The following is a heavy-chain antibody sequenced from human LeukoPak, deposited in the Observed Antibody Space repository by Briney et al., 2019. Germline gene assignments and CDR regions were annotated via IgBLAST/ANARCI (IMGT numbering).Heavy chain of an antibody. D-gene: IGHD3-3*01. V-gene: IGHV3-23*01. CDR1: EFTFSSHA. CDR3: ARDLGDSGYYHPWYFDS. CDR2: LYARGGNT. J-gene: IGHJ4*02. Sequence: GGSLRLSCAASEFTFSSHAMSWVRQAPRKGLEWVSALYARGGNTYYSDSVKGRFTISRDNSKNTLYLQMDNLRAEDTAVYYCARDLGDSGYYHPWYFDSWGRGALVTVSS.